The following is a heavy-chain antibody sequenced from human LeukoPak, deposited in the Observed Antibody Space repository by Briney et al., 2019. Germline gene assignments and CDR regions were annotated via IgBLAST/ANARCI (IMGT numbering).Heavy chain of an antibody. J-gene: IGHJ4*02. CDR2: IYHSGST. CDR1: GGSISSSSYY. D-gene: IGHD3-16*02. CDR3: ARHYYVWGSYRPIYFDY. V-gene: IGHV4-39*01. Sequence: SETLSLTCTVSGGSISSSSYYWGWIRQPPGKGLEWIGSIYHSGSTYYNPSLKSRVTISVDTSKSQFSLKLSSVTAADTAVYYCARHYYVWGSYRPIYFDYWGQGTLVTVSS.